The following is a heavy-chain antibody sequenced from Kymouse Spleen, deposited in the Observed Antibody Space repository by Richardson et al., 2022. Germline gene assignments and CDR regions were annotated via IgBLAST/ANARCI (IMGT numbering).Heavy chain of an antibody. CDR2: IYYSGST. V-gene: IGHV4-61*01. D-gene: IGHD1-1*01,IGHD1-20*01,IGHD1-7*01. J-gene: IGHJ4*02. Sequence: QVQLQESGPGLVKPSETLSLTCTVSGGSVSSGSYYWSWIRQPPGKGLEWIGYIYYSGSTNYNPSLKSRVTISVDTSKNQFSLKLSSVTAADTAVYYCARGGNWNYFDYWGQGTLVTVSS. CDR1: GGSVSSGSYY. CDR3: ARGGNWNYFDY.